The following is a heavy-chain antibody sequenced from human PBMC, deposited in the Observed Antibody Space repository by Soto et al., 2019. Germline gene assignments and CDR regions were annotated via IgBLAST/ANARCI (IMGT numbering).Heavy chain of an antibody. Sequence: GGSLRLSCAASGFTFSSYDMHWVRQATGKGLEWVSAIGTAGDTYYPGSVKGRFTISRENAKNSLYLQMNSLRAGDTAVYYCARGGIYGSGTSYYYGMDVWGQGTTVTVS. V-gene: IGHV3-13*04. CDR1: GFTFSSYD. CDR3: ARGGIYGSGTSYYYGMDV. J-gene: IGHJ6*02. CDR2: IGTAGDT. D-gene: IGHD3-10*01.